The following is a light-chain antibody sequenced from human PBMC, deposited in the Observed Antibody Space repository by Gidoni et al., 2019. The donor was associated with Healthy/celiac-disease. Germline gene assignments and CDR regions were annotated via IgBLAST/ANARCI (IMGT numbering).Light chain of an antibody. J-gene: IGLJ3*02. CDR2: EDN. CDR3: QSYDATNQV. V-gene: IGLV6-57*04. CDR1: SGSIASNY. Sequence: NFMLTQPHSVSESPGKTVTISCTRSSGSIASNYVHWYQQRPGSAPTTVIVEDNQRPSGVPDRFSGSIDRSSNSASLTISGLKTEDEADYYCQSYDATNQVFGGGTKLTVL.